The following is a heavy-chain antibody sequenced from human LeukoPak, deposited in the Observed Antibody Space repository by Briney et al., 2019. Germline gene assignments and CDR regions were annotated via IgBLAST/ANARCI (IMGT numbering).Heavy chain of an antibody. J-gene: IGHJ4*02. D-gene: IGHD6-13*01. CDR3: ARDPNSSSWHPQGGY. Sequence: GSSVKVSCKASGGTFSSYAISWVRQAPGQGLEWMGRIIPILGIANYAQKFQGRVTITADKSTSTAYMELSSLRSEDTAVYYCARDPNSSSWHPQGGYWGQGTLVTVSS. CDR2: IIPILGIA. V-gene: IGHV1-69*04. CDR1: GGTFSSYA.